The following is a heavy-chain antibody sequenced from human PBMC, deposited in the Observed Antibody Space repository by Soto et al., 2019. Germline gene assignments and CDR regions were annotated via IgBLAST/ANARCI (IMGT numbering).Heavy chain of an antibody. CDR3: AYRALYSGSYWDGGYFDY. J-gene: IGHJ4*02. CDR2: IYWDDDK. CDR1: GFSLHTSGVG. D-gene: IGHD1-26*01. Sequence: QITLRESGPTRVRPTQTLSLTCTFSGFSLHTSGVGVGWIRQSPGKALEWLALIYWDDDKRYSPSLKSRLSITQDTSENQVILTMTNMDPVDTATYYCAYRALYSGSYWDGGYFDYWGQGTLITVSS. V-gene: IGHV2-5*02.